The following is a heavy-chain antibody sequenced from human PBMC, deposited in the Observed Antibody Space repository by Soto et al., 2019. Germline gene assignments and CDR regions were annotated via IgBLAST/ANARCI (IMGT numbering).Heavy chain of an antibody. CDR1: GGSISSSSYY. CDR3: ARRRWSGANIYYFDY. D-gene: IGHD3-3*01. Sequence: QLQLQESGPGLVKPSETLSLTCTVSGGSISSSSYYWGWIRQPPGKGLEWIGSIYYSGSTYYNPSLKRRVTISVDTSKNQFSLKLSSVTAADTAVYYCARRRWSGANIYYFDYWGQGTLVTVSS. V-gene: IGHV4-39*01. CDR2: IYYSGST. J-gene: IGHJ4*02.